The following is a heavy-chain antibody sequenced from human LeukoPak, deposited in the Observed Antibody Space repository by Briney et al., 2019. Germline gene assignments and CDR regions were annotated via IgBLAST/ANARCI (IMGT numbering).Heavy chain of an antibody. J-gene: IGHJ4*02. Sequence: PGGSLRLSCVASGFTFYDYGMGWVRQVPGKGLEWVSGTNWNGGSTGYADSVKGRFTISRDNAKNSLYLQMNSLRAEDTAFYYCARGTEVYYDSSSYYSYWGQGTLVTVSS. CDR1: GFTFYDYG. CDR2: TNWNGGST. CDR3: ARGTEVYYDSSSYYSY. D-gene: IGHD3-22*01. V-gene: IGHV3-20*04.